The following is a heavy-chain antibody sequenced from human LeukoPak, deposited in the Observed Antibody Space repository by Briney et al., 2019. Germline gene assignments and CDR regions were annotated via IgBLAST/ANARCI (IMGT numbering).Heavy chain of an antibody. CDR2: INSDGSST. CDR1: GFTFSSYW. D-gene: IGHD6-19*01. J-gene: IGHJ4*02. CDR3: ARVHIAVAGTSDYFDY. Sequence: GGSLRLSCAASGFTFSSYWMHWVRQAPGKGLVWVSRINSDGSSTSYADSVKGRFTISRDNAKNTLYLQMNSLRAEDTAVYYCARVHIAVAGTSDYFDYWGQGTLVTVSS. V-gene: IGHV3-74*01.